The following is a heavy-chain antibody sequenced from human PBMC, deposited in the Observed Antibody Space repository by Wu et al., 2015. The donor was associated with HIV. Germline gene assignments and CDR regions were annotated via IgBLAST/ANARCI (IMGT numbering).Heavy chain of an antibody. V-gene: IGHV1-2*06. CDR1: GYNFIYHY. Sequence: QVHLEQSGATVKTPGASVTVSCKASGYNFIYHYIHWVRQAPGQGLEWLGRINPNRGATNYARNFQGRVSLSTDTSINTVYLELSRLRSDDTAMYYCARAGTMVRGIIRQTKHYYYHYYMDVWGKGTTVTVSS. CDR3: ARAGTMVRGIIRQTKHYYYHYYMDV. D-gene: IGHD3-10*01. J-gene: IGHJ6*03. CDR2: INPNRGAT.